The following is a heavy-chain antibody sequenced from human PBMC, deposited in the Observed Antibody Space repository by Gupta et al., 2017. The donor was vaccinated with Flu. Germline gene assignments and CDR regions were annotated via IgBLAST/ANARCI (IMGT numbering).Heavy chain of an antibody. CDR1: GFPFSSYA. D-gene: IGHD3-22*01. Sequence: EVQLLESGGGLVQPGGSLRLSCAASGFPFSSYAMSWVRQAPGKGLEWVSAISGSGGSTYYADSVKGRFTISRDNSKNTLYLQMNSLRAEDTAVYYCAKFGYYDSRRFDYWGQGTLVTVSS. J-gene: IGHJ4*02. V-gene: IGHV3-23*01. CDR2: ISGSGGST. CDR3: AKFGYYDSRRFDY.